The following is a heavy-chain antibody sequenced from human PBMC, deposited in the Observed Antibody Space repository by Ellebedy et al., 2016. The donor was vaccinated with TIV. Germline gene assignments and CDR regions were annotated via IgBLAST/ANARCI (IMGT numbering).Heavy chain of an antibody. CDR2: IYSGGET. Sequence: GESLKISXAASGFTVSDHYMSWVRQAPGKGLERVSDIYSGGETYYADSVKGRFTISRDNFENTLYLQTNSLSAEDTAVYYCARVGNIGVPADDAFDIWGQGTMVTVSS. V-gene: IGHV3-53*01. CDR1: GFTVSDHY. CDR3: ARVGNIGVPADDAFDI. J-gene: IGHJ3*02. D-gene: IGHD6-19*01.